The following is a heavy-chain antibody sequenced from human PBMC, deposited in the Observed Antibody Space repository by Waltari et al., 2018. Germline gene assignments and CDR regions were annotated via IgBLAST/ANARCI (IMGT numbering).Heavy chain of an antibody. D-gene: IGHD6-13*01. CDR1: GFTFDDYA. Sequence: EVQLVESGGGLVQPGRSLRLSCAASGFTFDDYAMHWVRQATGKGLEGVSGISWNSGSIGYADFVKGRFTISRDNAKNSLYLHMNSLRAEDTALYYCAKDKAAAGIDPFDYWGQGTLVTVSS. CDR2: ISWNSGSI. J-gene: IGHJ4*02. V-gene: IGHV3-9*01. CDR3: AKDKAAAGIDPFDY.